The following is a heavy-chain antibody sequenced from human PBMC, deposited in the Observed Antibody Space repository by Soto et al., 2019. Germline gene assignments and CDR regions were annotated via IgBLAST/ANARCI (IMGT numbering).Heavy chain of an antibody. CDR1: GFTFSSYA. D-gene: IGHD6-19*01. V-gene: IGHV3-30-3*01. CDR3: ARDRVIAVAGTSWYFDL. Sequence: SLRLSCAASGFTFSSYAMHWVRQAPGTGLEWVAVISYDGSNKYYADSVKGRFTISRDNSKNTLYLQMNSLRAEDTAVYYCARDRVIAVAGTSWYFDLWGRGTLVTVSS. J-gene: IGHJ2*01. CDR2: ISYDGSNK.